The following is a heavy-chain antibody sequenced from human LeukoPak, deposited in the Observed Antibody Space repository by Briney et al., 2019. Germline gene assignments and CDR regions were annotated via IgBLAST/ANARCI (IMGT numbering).Heavy chain of an antibody. CDR1: GFPFSSYS. D-gene: IGHD2-2*01. J-gene: IGHJ4*02. CDR3: ARDWGYCSSTSCHPLDY. Sequence: GGSLRLSCAASGFPFSSYSMNWVRQAPGKGLEWVSSISSSSSYIYYADSVKGRFTISRDNAKNSLYLQMNSLRAEDTAVYYCARDWGYCSSTSCHPLDYWGQGTLVTVSS. V-gene: IGHV3-21*01. CDR2: ISSSSSYI.